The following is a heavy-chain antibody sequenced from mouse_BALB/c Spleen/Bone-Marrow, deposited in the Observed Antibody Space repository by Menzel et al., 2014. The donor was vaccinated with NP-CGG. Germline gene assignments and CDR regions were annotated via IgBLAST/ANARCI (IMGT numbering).Heavy chain of an antibody. D-gene: IGHD1-1*01. V-gene: IGHV1S81*02. Sequence: QVQLQQPGAELVKPGASVKLSCKASGYTFTSYWMHWVKQRPGQGLEWIGEINPSNGRTNYNEKFKSKATLTVDKSSSTAYMQLSSLTSEDSAVYYCARGGSSFFDYWGQGTTLTVSS. CDR1: GYTFTSYW. J-gene: IGHJ2*01. CDR3: ARGGSSFFDY. CDR2: INPSNGRT.